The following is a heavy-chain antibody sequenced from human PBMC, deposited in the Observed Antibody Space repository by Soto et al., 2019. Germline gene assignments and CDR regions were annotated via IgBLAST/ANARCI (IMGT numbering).Heavy chain of an antibody. Sequence: ASVKVSCKASGYTFTSFAIHWVRQAPGQRLEWMGWINAANANTQSSQKFQGRVTISRDTSASTAYMELSSLTSEDTAVYYCASWSAATRTLVTVGRYWGQGTLVTGSS. J-gene: IGHJ4*02. CDR1: GYTFTSFA. CDR2: INAANANT. V-gene: IGHV1-3*01. D-gene: IGHD2-15*01. CDR3: ASWSAATRTLVTVGRY.